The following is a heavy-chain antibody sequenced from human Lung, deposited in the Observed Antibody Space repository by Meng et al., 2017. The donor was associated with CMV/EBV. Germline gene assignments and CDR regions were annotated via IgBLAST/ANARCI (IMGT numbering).Heavy chain of an antibody. CDR2: IYYSGST. Sequence: SXTLSLXCTVSGGSVSSGSYYWSWIRQPPGKGLEWIGYIYYSGSTNYNPSLKSRVTISVDTSKNQFSLKLSSVTAADTAVYYCARLGGLRVAFWYGMAVWGQGTTVTSP. CDR3: ARLGGLRVAFWYGMAV. D-gene: IGHD4-17*01. V-gene: IGHV4-61*01. CDR1: GGSVSSGSYY. J-gene: IGHJ6*02.